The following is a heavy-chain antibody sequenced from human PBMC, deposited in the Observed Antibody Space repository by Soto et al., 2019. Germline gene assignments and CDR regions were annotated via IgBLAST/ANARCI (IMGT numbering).Heavy chain of an antibody. J-gene: IGHJ4*02. V-gene: IGHV3-23*01. CDR1: GFTFSSYA. D-gene: IGHD3-22*01. Sequence: PGGSLRLSCAASGFTFSSYAMSWVRQAPGKGLEWVSNIRAGGGSTDYRESVKGRFTVSRDNSKNMLYMQMNSLRAEDMAVYYCAKRPLSIITFDYWGLGTLVTVSS. CDR3: AKRPLSIITFDY. CDR2: IRAGGGST.